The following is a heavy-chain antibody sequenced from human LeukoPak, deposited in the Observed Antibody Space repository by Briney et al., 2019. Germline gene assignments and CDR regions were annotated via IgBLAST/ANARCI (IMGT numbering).Heavy chain of an antibody. D-gene: IGHD2-2*01. J-gene: IGHJ6*02. CDR2: IYYSGST. CDR1: GDSIYSGDYY. V-gene: IGHV4-39*07. Sequence: PSETLSLTCSVSGDSIYSGDYYWTWIRQPPGKGLEWIGSIYYSGSTYYNPSLKSRVTISVDTSKNQFSLKLSSVTAADTAVYYCARDVGYCSSTSCYVDYYYYGMDVWGQGTTVTVSS. CDR3: ARDVGYCSSTSCYVDYYYYGMDV.